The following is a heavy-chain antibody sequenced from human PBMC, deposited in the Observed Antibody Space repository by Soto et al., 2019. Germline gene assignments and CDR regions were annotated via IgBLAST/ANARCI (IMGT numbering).Heavy chain of an antibody. CDR2: IYPGDSDT. V-gene: IGHV5-51*01. J-gene: IGHJ3*02. CDR1: GYTFSSYW. Sequence: GESLKISCNGSGYTFSSYWIGWVRQMPGKGLEWMGIIYPGDSDTRYSPSFQGQVTFSADKSISTAYLQWSSLKASDTAMYYCARQITSYYDSGGGAFDIWGQGTLVTVS. CDR3: ARQITSYYDSGGGAFDI. D-gene: IGHD3-22*01.